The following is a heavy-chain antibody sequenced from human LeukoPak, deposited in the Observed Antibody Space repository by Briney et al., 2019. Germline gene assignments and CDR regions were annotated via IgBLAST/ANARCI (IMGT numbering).Heavy chain of an antibody. CDR1: GGSISTYY. V-gene: IGHV4-59*01. Sequence: PSETLSLTCTVSGGSISTYYWSWIRQPPEKGLEWIGYIYYSGNTNYNPSLKSRVTISIARSKNQFSLKLSSVTAADTAVYSCARVGDGNFDLGGHGTLVTVSS. J-gene: IGHJ2*01. CDR3: ARVGDGNFDL. CDR2: IYYSGNT. D-gene: IGHD3-16*01.